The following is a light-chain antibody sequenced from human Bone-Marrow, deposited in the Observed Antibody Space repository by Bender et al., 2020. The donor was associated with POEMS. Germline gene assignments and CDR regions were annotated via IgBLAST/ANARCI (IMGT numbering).Light chain of an antibody. V-gene: IGLV2-8*01. CDR2: EVT. CDR3: CSFAGLGV. J-gene: IGLJ1*01. CDR1: SSDVGRYKY. Sequence: QSALTQPPSASGSPGQSVTISCTGTSSDVGRYKYVSWYQQHPGKAPKLLIYEVTERSSGVPDRFSGSKSDNRASLTISGLQTEDEADYYCCSFAGLGVFGTGTKVTVL.